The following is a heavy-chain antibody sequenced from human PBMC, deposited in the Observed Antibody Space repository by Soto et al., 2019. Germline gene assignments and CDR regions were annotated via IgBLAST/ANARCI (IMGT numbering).Heavy chain of an antibody. J-gene: IGHJ4*02. D-gene: IGHD3-22*01. V-gene: IGHV3-30*18. CDR1: GFNVSISY. CDR3: AKDKIYSSGTFTAGGFDY. Sequence: GGSLRLSCAASGFNVSISYMSWVRQAPGKGLEWVAVISYDGSNKYYADSVKGRFTISRDNSKNTVFLQMNSLRAEDTAIYYCAKDKIYSSGTFTAGGFDYWGQGTPVTVSS. CDR2: ISYDGSNK.